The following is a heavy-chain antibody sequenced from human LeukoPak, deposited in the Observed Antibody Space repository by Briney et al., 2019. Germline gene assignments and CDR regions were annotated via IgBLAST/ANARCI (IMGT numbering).Heavy chain of an antibody. CDR2: IKPEGGTT. CDR1: GYTFTTYY. V-gene: IGHV1-46*01. CDR3: ARLEGITATMGD. J-gene: IGHJ4*02. D-gene: IGHD5-12*01. Sequence: ALVNVSCKTSGYTFTTYYVHWVRQAPGQGLDWMGVIKPEGGTTIYAQKFQGRVTLTRDTSTSTVYMDLTSLRSEDTAVYYCARLEGITATMGDWGQGTLVTVSS.